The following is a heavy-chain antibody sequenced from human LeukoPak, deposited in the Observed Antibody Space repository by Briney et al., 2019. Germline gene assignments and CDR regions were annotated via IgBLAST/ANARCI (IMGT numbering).Heavy chain of an antibody. Sequence: GASVKVSCKASGYTFTSYGISWVRQAPGQGLEWMGWISAYNGNTNYAQKLQGRVTMTTDTSTSTAYMELRSLRSDDTAVYYCARYDYVWGSYGMDVWGQGTTVTVSS. V-gene: IGHV1-18*01. D-gene: IGHD3-16*01. CDR3: ARYDYVWGSYGMDV. CDR1: GYTFTSYG. CDR2: ISAYNGNT. J-gene: IGHJ6*02.